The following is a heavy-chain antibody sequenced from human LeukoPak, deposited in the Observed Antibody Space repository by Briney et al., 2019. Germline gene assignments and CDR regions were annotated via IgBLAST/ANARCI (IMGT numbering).Heavy chain of an antibody. D-gene: IGHD5-18*01. J-gene: IGHJ2*01. Sequence: SETLSLTCTVSGGSISSSSYYWGWIRQPPGKGLEWIGSIYYSGSTYYNPSLKSRVTISVDTSKNQFSLKLSSVTAADTAVYYCARDGRSYGLFDLWGRGTLVTVSS. CDR1: GGSISSSSYY. V-gene: IGHV4-39*07. CDR3: ARDGRSYGLFDL. CDR2: IYYSGST.